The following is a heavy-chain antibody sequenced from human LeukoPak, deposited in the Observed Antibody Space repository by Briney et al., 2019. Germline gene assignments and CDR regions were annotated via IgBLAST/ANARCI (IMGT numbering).Heavy chain of an antibody. CDR2: ISGSGGGT. J-gene: IGHJ5*02. V-gene: IGHV3-23*01. CDR1: GFTFSSYA. Sequence: GASLRLSCAASGFTFSSYAMSWVRQAPGKGLEWVSAISGSGGGTYYADSEKGRFTISRDNSKNTLYLQMNSLRAEDTAVYYCAKDSSWSGTGWFDPWGQGTLVTVSS. CDR3: AKDSSWSGTGWFDP. D-gene: IGHD6-13*01.